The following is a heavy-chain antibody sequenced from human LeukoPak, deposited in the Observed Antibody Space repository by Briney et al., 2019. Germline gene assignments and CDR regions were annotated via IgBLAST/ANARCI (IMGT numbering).Heavy chain of an antibody. D-gene: IGHD3-22*01. J-gene: IGHJ4*02. CDR1: GASVTSHH. CDR3: TRDESSRDDSGGYHY. CDR2: VHFRGST. Sequence: PWETLSLTCAVSGASVTSHHWAWIRQPAGKGLEWVGRVHFRGSTNYNPSLRSRVAISLDKSKNELSLTLKSVSAADTAVYYCTRDESSRDDSGGYHYWGRRVLVTVS. V-gene: IGHV4-4*07.